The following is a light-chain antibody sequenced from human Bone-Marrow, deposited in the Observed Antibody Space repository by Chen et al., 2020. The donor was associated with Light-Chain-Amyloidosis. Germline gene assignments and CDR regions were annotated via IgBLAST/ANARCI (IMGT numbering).Light chain of an antibody. CDR2: DVS. CDR3: SSYTSTYTLR. J-gene: IGLJ2*01. CDR1: SRDVGHYNY. V-gene: IGLV2-14*03. Sequence: QSALTQPASVSGSPGQSITISCTGTSRDVGHYNYVSWYQQHPGKAPKILINDVSNRPSGVSNRFSGSKSGNTASLAISGLQAEDEADYYCSSYTSTYTLRFGGGTKLTVL.